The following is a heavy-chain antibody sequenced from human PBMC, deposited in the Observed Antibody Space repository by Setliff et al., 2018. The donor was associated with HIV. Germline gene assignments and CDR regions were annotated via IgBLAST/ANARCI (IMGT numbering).Heavy chain of an antibody. J-gene: IGHJ4*02. V-gene: IGHV4-59*01. CDR3: ARGRRRSSTPYYFDY. CDR2: IYYSGNT. Sequence: SETLSLTCSVSGASISSYYWSWIRQPPGKGLEWFGSIYYSGNTNYNPSLKSRVTISIDTSKSQFSLKLTSVSAADTAMYYCARGRRRSSTPYYFDYWGQGTLVTVSS. CDR1: GASISSYY.